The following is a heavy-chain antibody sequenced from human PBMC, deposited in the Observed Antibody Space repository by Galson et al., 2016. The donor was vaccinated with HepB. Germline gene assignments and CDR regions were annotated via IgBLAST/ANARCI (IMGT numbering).Heavy chain of an antibody. CDR3: ARVILLHASDI. CDR2: IYRGGST. CDR1: GFNVSTNY. V-gene: IGHV3-66*01. Sequence: SLRLSCAASGFNVSTNYMSWVRQAPGKGLEWVSVIYRGGSTFYTDSVQGRFTISRDNSKNTLYLQMNSLRAEDTAVYYCARVILLHASDIWGQGTMVTVSS. J-gene: IGHJ3*02. D-gene: IGHD3-3*01.